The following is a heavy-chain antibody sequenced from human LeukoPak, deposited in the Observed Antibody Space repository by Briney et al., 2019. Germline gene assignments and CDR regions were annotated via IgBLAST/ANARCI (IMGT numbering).Heavy chain of an antibody. Sequence: GGSLRLSCAASGFTFSSYSMNWVRQAPGKGLEWVSYISSSSTIYYADSVKGRFTISRDNAKNTLYLQMNSLRAEDTAVYYCARLYYDFWSVYYSDNGNIYMDVWGKGTTVTVSS. D-gene: IGHD3-3*01. V-gene: IGHV3-48*04. CDR1: GFTFSSYS. J-gene: IGHJ6*03. CDR2: ISSSSTI. CDR3: ARLYYDFWSVYYSDNGNIYMDV.